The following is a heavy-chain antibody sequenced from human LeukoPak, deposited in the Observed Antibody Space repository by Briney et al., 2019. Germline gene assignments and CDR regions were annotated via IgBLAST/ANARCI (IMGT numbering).Heavy chain of an antibody. J-gene: IGHJ1*01. V-gene: IGHV3-23*01. CDR2: ISGIGGST. CDR3: AKNPSKYYCSSTSCYPYFQH. CDR1: GFTFSSYA. Sequence: GGSLRLSCAASGFTFSSYAMSWVRQAPGKWLEWVSSISGIGGSTYYADSVRGRFTISRDNSKNTLYLQMNSLRAEDTAVYYCAKNPSKYYCSSTSCYPYFQHWGQGTLVTVSS. D-gene: IGHD2-2*01.